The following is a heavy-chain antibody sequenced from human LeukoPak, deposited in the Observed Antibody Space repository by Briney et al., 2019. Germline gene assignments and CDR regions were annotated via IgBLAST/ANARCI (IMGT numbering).Heavy chain of an antibody. CDR1: GDSISSDY. D-gene: IGHD3-3*01. V-gene: IGHV4-59*01. Sequence: SETLSLTCTVSGDSISSDYWSWVRQPPGKGLEWIGYIYYTGSTNYNPALKSRVTISVDTSKNQFSLKLSSVTAADTAVYYCARVKVSGVLRFLGWLDVWGKGTTVTVSS. CDR2: IYYTGST. J-gene: IGHJ6*04. CDR3: ARVKVSGVLRFLGWLDV.